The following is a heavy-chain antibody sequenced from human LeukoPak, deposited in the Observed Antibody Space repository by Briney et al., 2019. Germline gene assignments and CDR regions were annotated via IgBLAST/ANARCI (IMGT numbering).Heavy chain of an antibody. CDR3: AKDLVRFLEWLSDY. CDR1: GFTFSSYG. J-gene: IGHJ4*02. V-gene: IGHV3-30*02. D-gene: IGHD3-3*01. Sequence: GGSLRLSCAASGFTFSSYGMHWVRQAPGKGLEWVAFIRYDGSNKYYADSVKGRLTISRDNSKNTLYLQMNSLRAEDTAVYYCAKDLVRFLEWLSDYWGQGTLVTVSS. CDR2: IRYDGSNK.